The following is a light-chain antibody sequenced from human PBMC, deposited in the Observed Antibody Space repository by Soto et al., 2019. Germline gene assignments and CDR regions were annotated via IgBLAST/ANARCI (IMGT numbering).Light chain of an antibody. CDR1: QSVIXSY. CDR3: HQYGIATRT. CDR2: GXS. J-gene: IGKJ1*01. V-gene: IGKV3-20*01. Sequence: ILLPLYPLTLCWSPEEKASLSCRASQSVIXSYLARYQQQPGQAPRLRIAGXSSRASGSPDRLSGSGSATDFTLTISRPKPDDCARYYWHQYGIATRTFCQGTNVDIK.